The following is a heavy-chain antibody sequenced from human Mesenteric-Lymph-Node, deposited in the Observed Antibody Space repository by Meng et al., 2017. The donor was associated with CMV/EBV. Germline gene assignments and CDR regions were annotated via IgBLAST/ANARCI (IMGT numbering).Heavy chain of an antibody. CDR3: ARDLLGYCTSTSCFGMDV. CDR2: INSDGSST. Sequence: GESLKISCAASGFTFSSYWMHWVRQAPGKGLVWVSRINSDGSSTSYADSVKGRFTISRDNAKNTLYLQMNSLRAEDTAIYFCARDLLGYCTSTSCFGMDVWGQGTTVTVSS. V-gene: IGHV3-74*01. CDR1: GFTFSSYW. D-gene: IGHD2-2*01. J-gene: IGHJ6*02.